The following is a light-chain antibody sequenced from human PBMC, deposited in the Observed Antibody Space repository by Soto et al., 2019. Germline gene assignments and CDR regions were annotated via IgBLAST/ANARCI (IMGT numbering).Light chain of an antibody. CDR1: QSVLYSSNNKNY. CDR2: WAS. CDR3: QQYYRVWT. Sequence: DIVMTQSPDSLAVSLGERATINCKSSQSVLYSSNNKNYLAWYQQKPGQPPKLLIYWASTRESGVPDRFSGSGSGTDFTITISSLQAEDVAVYYCQQYYRVWTFGHGTKVEIK. J-gene: IGKJ1*01. V-gene: IGKV4-1*01.